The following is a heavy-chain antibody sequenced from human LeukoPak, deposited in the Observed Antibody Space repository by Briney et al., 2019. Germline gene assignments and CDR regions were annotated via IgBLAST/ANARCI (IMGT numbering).Heavy chain of an antibody. Sequence: ASVKVSCKASGYTFTSYGISWVRQAPGQGLEWMGWISAYNGNTNYAQKLQGRVTMTTDTSTSTAYMELRSLRSDDTAVYYCARAPSGPPPSGWYFDYWGQGTLVTVSS. V-gene: IGHV1-18*01. CDR2: ISAYNGNT. CDR1: GYTFTSYG. D-gene: IGHD6-19*01. CDR3: ARAPSGPPPSGWYFDY. J-gene: IGHJ4*02.